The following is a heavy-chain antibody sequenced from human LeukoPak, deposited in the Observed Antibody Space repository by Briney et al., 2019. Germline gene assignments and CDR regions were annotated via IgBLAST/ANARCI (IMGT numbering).Heavy chain of an antibody. CDR1: GFTFSSYA. D-gene: IGHD3-9*01. CDR3: AKGADYDILTGYYLDY. V-gene: IGHV3-23*01. Sequence: GGSLRLSCAVSGFTFSSYAMSWVRQAPGKGLEWVSAISGSGGSTYYADSVKGRFTISRDNSKNTLYLQMNSLRAEDTAVYYCAKGADYDILTGYYLDYWGQGTLVTVSS. J-gene: IGHJ4*02. CDR2: ISGSGGST.